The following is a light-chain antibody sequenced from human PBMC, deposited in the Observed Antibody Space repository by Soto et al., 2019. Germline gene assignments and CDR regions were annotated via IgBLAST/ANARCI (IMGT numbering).Light chain of an antibody. CDR1: QRVSSTY. CDR3: QQYDSSPET. J-gene: IGKJ1*01. Sequence: EIVLTQSPCTLSLSLLQRATLSCSASQRVSSTYLAWYQQKPGQAPRLLIYGASTRATGIPARFSGSGSGTDFTLTISRLEPEDFAVYYCQQYDSSPETFGQGTKV. CDR2: GAS. V-gene: IGKV3-20*01.